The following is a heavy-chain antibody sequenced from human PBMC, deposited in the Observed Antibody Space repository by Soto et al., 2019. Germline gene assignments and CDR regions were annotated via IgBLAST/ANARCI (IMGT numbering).Heavy chain of an antibody. V-gene: IGHV1-69*06. J-gene: IGHJ6*02. CDR3: ARDKKQQLALNYYYYGMDV. Sequence: QVQLVQSGAEVKKPGSSVKVSCKASGGTLSSYTITWVRQAPGQGLEWMGGIIPIFGTANYAQKFQGRVTITADKSTSTAYMELSSLRSEDTAVYYCARDKKQQLALNYYYYGMDVWGQGTTVTVSS. CDR1: GGTLSSYT. D-gene: IGHD6-13*01. CDR2: IIPIFGTA.